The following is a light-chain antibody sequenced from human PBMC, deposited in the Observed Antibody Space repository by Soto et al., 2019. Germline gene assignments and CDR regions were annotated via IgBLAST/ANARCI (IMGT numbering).Light chain of an antibody. CDR2: WAS. J-gene: IGKJ3*01. CDR3: QQDYSSPFT. V-gene: IGKV4-1*01. Sequence: DIVMTQSPDSLAVSLGERATINCKSSQRVLYSSNPKNSLAWYQQTPGQPPTLLIYWASTRESGAPDRCSGSGSGTDFTLTISSLQAEDVAVYYGQQDYSSPFTFGPGTKVDSK. CDR1: QRVLYSSNPKNS.